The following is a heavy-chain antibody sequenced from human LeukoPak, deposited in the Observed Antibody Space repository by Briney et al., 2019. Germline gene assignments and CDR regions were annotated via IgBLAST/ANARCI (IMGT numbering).Heavy chain of an antibody. V-gene: IGHV3-21*04. D-gene: IGHD2-15*01. J-gene: IGHJ4*02. Sequence: ETLSLTCTVSGGSISSYYWSWVRQAPGKGLEWVSSISSRSSYIYYADSVKGRFTISRDNAKNTVYLQMSSLRVEDTAVHYCARIDGGALHWGQGTLVTVSA. CDR3: ARIDGGALH. CDR1: GGSISSYY. CDR2: ISSRSSYI.